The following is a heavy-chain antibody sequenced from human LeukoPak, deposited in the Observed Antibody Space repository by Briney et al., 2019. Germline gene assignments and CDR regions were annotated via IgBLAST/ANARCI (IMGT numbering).Heavy chain of an antibody. D-gene: IGHD2-2*01. V-gene: IGHV1-24*01. CDR1: GYTLTELS. CDR2: FAPEDGET. J-gene: IGHJ6*02. Sequence: GASVKVSCKVSGYTLTELSMHWVRQAPGKGLEWMGGFAPEDGETIYAQKFQGRVTMTEDTSTDTAYMELSSLRSEDTAVYYCARFVVVPAARVYYYGMDVWGQGTTVTVSS. CDR3: ARFVVVPAARVYYYGMDV.